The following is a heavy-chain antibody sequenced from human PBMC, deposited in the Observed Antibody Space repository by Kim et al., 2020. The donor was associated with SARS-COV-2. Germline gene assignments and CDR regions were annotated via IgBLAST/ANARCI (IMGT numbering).Heavy chain of an antibody. CDR2: ISAYNGNT. CDR1: GYTFTSYG. CDR3: ARQYCSGGSCYPNWFDP. D-gene: IGHD2-15*01. V-gene: IGHV1-18*01. J-gene: IGHJ5*02. Sequence: ASVKVSCKSSGYTFTSYGISWVQQAPGQGLEWMGWISAYNGNTNYAQKLQGRVTMTTDTSTSTAYMELRSLRSDDTAVYYCARQYCSGGSCYPNWFDPWGKGTLVTVSS.